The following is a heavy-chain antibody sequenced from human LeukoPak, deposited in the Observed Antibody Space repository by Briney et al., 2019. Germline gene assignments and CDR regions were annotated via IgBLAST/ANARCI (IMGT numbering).Heavy chain of an antibody. Sequence: SETLSLTCTVSGGSISSSSYYWGWIRQPPGKGLECIGSIYYSGSTYYNPSLKSRVTISVDTSKNQFSLKLSSVTAADTAVYYCARSGYSSSWNYYYYYMDVWGKGTTVTISS. V-gene: IGHV4-39*07. CDR1: GGSISSSSYY. J-gene: IGHJ6*03. CDR3: ARSGYSSSWNYYYYYMDV. D-gene: IGHD6-13*01. CDR2: IYYSGST.